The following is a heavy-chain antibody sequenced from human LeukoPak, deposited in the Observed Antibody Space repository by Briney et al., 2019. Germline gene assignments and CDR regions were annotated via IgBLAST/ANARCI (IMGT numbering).Heavy chain of an antibody. J-gene: IGHJ4*02. CDR2: ISWNSGSI. V-gene: IGHV3-9*01. CDR3: AKDIVGRPRRDY. D-gene: IGHD6-6*01. CDR1: GFTFDDYA. Sequence: GRSLRLSCAASGFTFDDYAMHWVRQAPGKGLEWVSGISWNSGSIGYADSVKGRFTISRDNAKNSLYLQMNSQRAEDTALYYCAKDIVGRPRRDYWGQGTLVTVSS.